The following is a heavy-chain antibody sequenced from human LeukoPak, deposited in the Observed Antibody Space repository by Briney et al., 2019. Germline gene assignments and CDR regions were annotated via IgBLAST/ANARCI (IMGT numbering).Heavy chain of an antibody. CDR1: GGSMSINNYY. CDR2: IYYSGNT. CDR3: ARQTGSGLFILP. D-gene: IGHD3/OR15-3a*01. V-gene: IGHV4-39*01. Sequence: SETLSLTCTVSGGSMSINNYYWGWIRQPPGKGLEWIGSIYYSGNTYYNASLKSQVSISIDTSKNQFSLRLTSVTAADTAVYYCARQTGSGLFILPGGQGTLVTVSS. J-gene: IGHJ4*02.